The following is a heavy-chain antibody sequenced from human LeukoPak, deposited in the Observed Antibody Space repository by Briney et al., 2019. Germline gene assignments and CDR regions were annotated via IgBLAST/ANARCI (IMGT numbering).Heavy chain of an antibody. D-gene: IGHD6-13*01. Sequence: GASVKVSCKAPGNTLTSYDINWVRQATGQGLEWMGWMNPNSGNTGYAQKFQGRVTMTRNTSISTAYMELSSLRSEDTAVYYCARVGIAASEFDYWGQGTLVTVSS. J-gene: IGHJ4*02. CDR1: GNTLTSYD. CDR2: MNPNSGNT. CDR3: ARVGIAASEFDY. V-gene: IGHV1-8*01.